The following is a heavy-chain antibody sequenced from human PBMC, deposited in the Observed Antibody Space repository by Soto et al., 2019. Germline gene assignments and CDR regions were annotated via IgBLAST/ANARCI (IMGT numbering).Heavy chain of an antibody. V-gene: IGHV1-46*03. CDR2: INPSGGST. J-gene: IGHJ4*02. Sequence: ASVKVAFKASGYTFTSYYMPWVLQAPGQGLECMGIINPSGGSTSYAQKFQGRVTMTRDTSTSTVYMELSSLRSEDTAVYYCARALNRWAIDYWGQGTLVTVSS. D-gene: IGHD1-26*01. CDR3: ARALNRWAIDY. CDR1: GYTFTSYY.